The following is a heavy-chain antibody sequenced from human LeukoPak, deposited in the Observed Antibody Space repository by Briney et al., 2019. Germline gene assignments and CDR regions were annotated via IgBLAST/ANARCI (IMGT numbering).Heavy chain of an antibody. D-gene: IGHD3-10*01. Sequence: GSLRLSCTASGFTFGDCAMSWFRQAPGKGLEWVGFIRSKAYGGTTEYAASVKGKFTISRDDSKSIAYLQMNSLKTEDTAVYFCAREGNYYGSGSYDYWGQGTLVTVSS. CDR2: IRSKAYGGTT. V-gene: IGHV3-49*03. J-gene: IGHJ4*02. CDR1: GFTFGDCA. CDR3: AREGNYYGSGSYDY.